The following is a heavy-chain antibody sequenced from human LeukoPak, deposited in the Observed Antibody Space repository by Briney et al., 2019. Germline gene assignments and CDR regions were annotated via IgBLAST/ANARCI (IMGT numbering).Heavy chain of an antibody. V-gene: IGHV3-11*04. CDR1: GFTFSDYY. D-gene: IGHD3-10*02. CDR3: AELGITMIGGV. J-gene: IGHJ6*04. CDR2: ITTSGSTI. Sequence: GGSLRLSCAASGFTFSDYYMSWIRQAPGKGLEWVSYITTSGSTIYYADSVKGRFTISRDNAKDSLYLQMNSLRAEDTAVYYCAELGITMIGGVWGKGTTVTISS.